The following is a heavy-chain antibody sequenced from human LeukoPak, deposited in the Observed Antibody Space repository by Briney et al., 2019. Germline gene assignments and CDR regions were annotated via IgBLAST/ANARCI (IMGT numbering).Heavy chain of an antibody. J-gene: IGHJ6*02. CDR1: GGTFSSYA. V-gene: IGHV1-69*04. CDR2: IIPILGIA. D-gene: IGHD5-18*01. Sequence: ASVKVSCKASGGTFSSYAISWVRQAPGQGLEWMGRIIPILGIANYAQKFQGRVTITADKSTSTAYMGLSSLRSEDTAVYYCARELGGYSYGFHSYYYYGMDVWGQGTTVTVSS. CDR3: ARELGGYSYGFHSYYYYGMDV.